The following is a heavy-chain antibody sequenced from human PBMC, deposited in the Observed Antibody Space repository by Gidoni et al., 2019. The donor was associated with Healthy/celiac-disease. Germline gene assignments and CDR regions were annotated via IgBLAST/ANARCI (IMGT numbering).Heavy chain of an antibody. CDR2: IRSKAYGGTT. CDR1: GSSVGEYA. D-gene: IGHD3-22*01. Sequence: EVQRVESGGGWVKPGRSLRLSGTAEGSSVGEYAMSWFRQAPGKGLEGVGFIRSKAYGGTTEYAASVKGRFTISRDDSKSIAYLQMNSLKTEDTAVYYCTRVWAGYDSSGFDYWGQGTLVTVSS. J-gene: IGHJ4*02. CDR3: TRVWAGYDSSGFDY. V-gene: IGHV3-49*05.